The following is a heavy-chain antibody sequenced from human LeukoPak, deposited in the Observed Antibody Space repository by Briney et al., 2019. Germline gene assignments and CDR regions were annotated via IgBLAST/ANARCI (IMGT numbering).Heavy chain of an antibody. J-gene: IGHJ4*02. Sequence: PGGSLRLSCAASGFTVSSYSMNGGRQAPGKGLWGVSAISSSSSYIYYAYSVKGRFTISRDNAKTSLYLQMNSLRAAATAVYSCARGPYGSGSYHDYWGQGTLVTVSS. CDR2: ISSSSSYI. CDR3: ARGPYGSGSYHDY. CDR1: GFTVSSYS. D-gene: IGHD3-10*01. V-gene: IGHV3-21*01.